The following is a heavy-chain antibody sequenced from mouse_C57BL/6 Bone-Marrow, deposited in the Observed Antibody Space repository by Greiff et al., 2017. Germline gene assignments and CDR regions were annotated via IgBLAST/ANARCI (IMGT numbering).Heavy chain of an antibody. J-gene: IGHJ2*01. Sequence: VQLQQPGAELVKPGASVKLSCKASGYTFTSYWMQWVKQRPGQGLEWIGEIDPSDSYTNYNQKFKGKATLTVETSSSTAYMQLSSLTSEDSAVYYCARGYGSNYFDYWGQGTTLTVSS. CDR2: IDPSDSYT. D-gene: IGHD1-1*01. CDR3: ARGYGSNYFDY. CDR1: GYTFTSYW. V-gene: IGHV1-50*01.